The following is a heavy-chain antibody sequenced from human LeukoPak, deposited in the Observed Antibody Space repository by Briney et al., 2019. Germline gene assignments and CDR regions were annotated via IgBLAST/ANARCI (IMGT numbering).Heavy chain of an antibody. CDR3: VLVEMATITY. Sequence: GGSLRLSCAASGFTSSDYYMSWIRQAPGKGLEWVSYISSSGSTIYYADSVKGRFTISRDNAKNSLYLQVNSLGAEDTAVYYCVLVEMATITYWGQGALVTVSS. CDR1: GFTSSDYY. V-gene: IGHV3-11*04. CDR2: ISSSGSTI. D-gene: IGHD5-24*01. J-gene: IGHJ4*02.